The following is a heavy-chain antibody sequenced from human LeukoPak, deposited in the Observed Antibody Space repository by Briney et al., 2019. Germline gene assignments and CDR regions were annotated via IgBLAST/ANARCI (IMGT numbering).Heavy chain of an antibody. D-gene: IGHD1-1*01. V-gene: IGHV4-39*07. J-gene: IGHJ4*02. CDR1: GGSISSSSYY. CDR2: IYYSGST. CDR3: ARVHSYGTGTTPYFDY. Sequence: ETLSLTCTVSGGSISSSSYYWGWLRQPPGKGLEWIGSIYYSGSTYYNPSLKSRVTISVDTSKNQFSLQLNSVTPEDTAVYYCARVHSYGTGTTPYFDYWGQGTLVTVSS.